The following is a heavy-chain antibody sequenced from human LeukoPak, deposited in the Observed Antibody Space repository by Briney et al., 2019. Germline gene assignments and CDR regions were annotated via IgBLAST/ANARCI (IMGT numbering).Heavy chain of an antibody. Sequence: GGSLRLSCAASGFTFSSYAMSWVRQAPGKGLEWVSVIYSGGSTYYADSVKGRFTISRDNSKNTLYLQMNSLRAEDTAVYYCAKGRKYDFWSGYFYYYYYYGMDVWGQGTTVTVSS. V-gene: IGHV3-23*03. CDR3: AKGRKYDFWSGYFYYYYYYGMDV. CDR2: IYSGGST. D-gene: IGHD3-3*01. J-gene: IGHJ6*02. CDR1: GFTFSSYA.